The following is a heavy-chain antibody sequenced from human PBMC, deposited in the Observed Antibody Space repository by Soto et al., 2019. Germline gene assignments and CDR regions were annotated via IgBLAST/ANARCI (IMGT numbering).Heavy chain of an antibody. CDR3: ARISSSWYANYYYYGMDV. J-gene: IGHJ6*02. Sequence: GGSLRLSCAASGFTFSSYWMSWVRQAPGKGLEWVANIKQDGSEEYYVDSVKGRFTISRDNAKNSLYLQMNSLRAEDTAVYYCARISSSWYANYYYYGMDVWGQGTTVTVSS. CDR2: IKQDGSEE. V-gene: IGHV3-7*03. CDR1: GFTFSSYW. D-gene: IGHD6-13*01.